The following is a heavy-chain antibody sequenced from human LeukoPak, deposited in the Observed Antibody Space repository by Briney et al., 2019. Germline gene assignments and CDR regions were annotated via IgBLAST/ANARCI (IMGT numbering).Heavy chain of an antibody. V-gene: IGHV3-23*01. J-gene: IGHJ4*02. CDR1: GFTFSSHG. CDR3: AKDPVPGIAAAGTLDY. CDR2: ISPSGGIT. Sequence: GGSLRLSCAASGFTFSSHGMNWVRQAPGKGLEWVSGISPSGGITYYTDSVKGRFTISRDNSKNSLYLQMNSLRAEDTALYYCAKDPVPGIAAAGTLDYWGQGTLVTVSS. D-gene: IGHD6-13*01.